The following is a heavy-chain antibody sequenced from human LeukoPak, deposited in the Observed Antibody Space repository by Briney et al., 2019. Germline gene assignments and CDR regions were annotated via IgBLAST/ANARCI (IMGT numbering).Heavy chain of an antibody. V-gene: IGHV1-69*04. CDR1: GGTFSSYA. D-gene: IGHD3-22*01. J-gene: IGHJ4*02. Sequence: GASVKVSCKASGGTFSSYAISWVRQAPGQGLEWMGRIIPILGIANYAQKFQGRVTITADKSTSTAYMELSSLRSEDTAVYYCARAKYYYDSSGYRDYWGQETLVTVSS. CDR3: ARAKYYYDSSGYRDY. CDR2: IIPILGIA.